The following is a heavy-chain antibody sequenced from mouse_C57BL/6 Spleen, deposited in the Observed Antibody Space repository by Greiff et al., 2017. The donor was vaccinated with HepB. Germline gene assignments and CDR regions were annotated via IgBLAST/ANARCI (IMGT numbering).Heavy chain of an antibody. D-gene: IGHD1-1*01. CDR3: ARQRGDYGSSYWYFDV. CDR1: EYEFPSHD. CDR2: INSDGGST. V-gene: IGHV5-2*01. J-gene: IGHJ1*03. Sequence: EVKLVESAGGLVQPGESLKLSCESNEYEFPSHDMSWVRKTPEKRLELVAAINSDGGSTYYPDTMERRFIISRDNTKKTLYLQMSSLRSEDTALYYCARQRGDYGSSYWYFDVWGTGTTVTVSS.